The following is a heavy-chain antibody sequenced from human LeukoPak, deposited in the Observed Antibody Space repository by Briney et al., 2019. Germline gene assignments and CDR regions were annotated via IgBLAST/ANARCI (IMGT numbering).Heavy chain of an antibody. CDR1: GVSISSSSYH. CDR3: TRQVLHTAMDY. Sequence: PSETLSLTCTVSGVSISSSSYHWDWIRQPPGKGLEWIGSIYDSGSTYYSPPLKSRVTISVDTSKNQFSLKLNSVTAADTAVYYCTRQVLHTAMDYWGQGTLVTVSS. J-gene: IGHJ4*02. D-gene: IGHD5-18*01. V-gene: IGHV4-39*01. CDR2: IYDSGST.